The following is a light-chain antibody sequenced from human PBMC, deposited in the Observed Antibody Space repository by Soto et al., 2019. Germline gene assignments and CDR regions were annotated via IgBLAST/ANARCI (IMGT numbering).Light chain of an antibody. CDR3: HHYNNCPPYT. Sequence: EIVMTQSPATLSVSPGERATLSCRASQTISSDLAWYQHKPGQTPKLVIFGASNRAAGSPARFSGSGSGTEFTLTYCSLRSEDFSGYYGHHYNNCPPYTFGQATMLEIK. CDR1: QTISSD. J-gene: IGKJ2*01. V-gene: IGKV3D-15*01. CDR2: GAS.